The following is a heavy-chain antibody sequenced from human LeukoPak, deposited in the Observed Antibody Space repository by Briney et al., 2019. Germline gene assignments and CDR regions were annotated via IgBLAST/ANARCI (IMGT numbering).Heavy chain of an antibody. V-gene: IGHV4-31*03. CDR2: IYYSGST. CDR1: GGSISSGGYY. J-gene: IGHJ3*02. Sequence: SETLSLTCTVSGGSISSGGYYWSWIRQHPGKGLEWIGYIYYSGSTYYNPSLKSRVTISVDTSKNQFSLKLSSVTAADTAVYYCATSIKSTRAFDIWGQGTIVTVSS. CDR3: ATSIKSTRAFDI.